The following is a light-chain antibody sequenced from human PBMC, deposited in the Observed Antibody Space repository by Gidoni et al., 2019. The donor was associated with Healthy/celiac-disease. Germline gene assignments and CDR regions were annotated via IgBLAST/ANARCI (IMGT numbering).Light chain of an antibody. J-gene: IGKJ1*01. CDR1: QSISNW. CDR2: KAS. V-gene: IGKV1-5*03. Sequence: DIQMTQSPSTLSASVGDRVTITCRASQSISNWLAWYQQKPGKAPKLLIYKASSLESGVPSRFSGSGSGTEFTLTISSLQPDDFATYYCQQYNSYLRTFGKGTKVEIK. CDR3: QQYNSYLRT.